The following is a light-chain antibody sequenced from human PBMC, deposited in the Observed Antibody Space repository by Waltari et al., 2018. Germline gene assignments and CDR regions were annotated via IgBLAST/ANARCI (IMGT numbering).Light chain of an antibody. V-gene: IGLV2-11*01. Sequence: QSALTQPRSLSGSPGQSVTISCTGTSSDVGGYNYVSWYQQHPGKAPKLMIYDVSKRPSGFPDRFSGSKSGNTASLTISGLQAEDEADYYCCSYAGSYTWVFGTGTKVTVL. J-gene: IGLJ1*01. CDR1: SSDVGGYNY. CDR3: CSYAGSYTWV. CDR2: DVS.